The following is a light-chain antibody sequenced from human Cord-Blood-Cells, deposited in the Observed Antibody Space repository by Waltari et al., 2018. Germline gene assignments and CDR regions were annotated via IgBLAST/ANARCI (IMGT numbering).Light chain of an antibody. J-gene: IGLJ3*02. CDR1: RLRSYY. V-gene: IGLV3-19*01. Sequence: SSELTQDPDVSVALGQTVRITCQGDRLRSYYASWYQQKPGQAPVLFIYGKNNRPSGIPDRFSGSSSGNTASLTITGAQAEDEADYYCNSRDSSGNHLVFGGGTKLTVL. CDR2: GKN. CDR3: NSRDSSGNHLV.